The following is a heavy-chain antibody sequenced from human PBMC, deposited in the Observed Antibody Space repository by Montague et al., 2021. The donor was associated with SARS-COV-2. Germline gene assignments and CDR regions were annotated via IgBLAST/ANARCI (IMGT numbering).Heavy chain of an antibody. CDR1: GGSISSSSYY. V-gene: IGHV4-39*02. CDR2: IYYSGST. J-gene: IGHJ6*02. CDR3: AGERITMTVVVITPYYYYGMDV. D-gene: IGHD3-22*01. Sequence: SETLSLTCTVSGGSISSSSYYWGWIRQPPGKGLEWIGSIYYSGSTYYNPSLKSRVTISVDTSKNQFSLKLSSVTAADTAVYYCAGERITMTVVVITPYYYYGMDVWGQGTTVTVSS.